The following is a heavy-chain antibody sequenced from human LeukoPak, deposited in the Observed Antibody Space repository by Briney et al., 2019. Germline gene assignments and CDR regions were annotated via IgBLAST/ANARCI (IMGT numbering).Heavy chain of an antibody. CDR1: GYTFTSYD. J-gene: IGHJ4*02. V-gene: IGHV1-8*01. Sequence: ASVKVSCKASGYTFTSYDINWVRQATGQGLEWMGWMNPNSGNTGYAQKFQGRVTMTRNTSISTAYMELSSLRSEDAAVYYWARGGSGWLPFDYWGQGTLVTVSS. D-gene: IGHD6-19*01. CDR3: ARGGSGWLPFDY. CDR2: MNPNSGNT.